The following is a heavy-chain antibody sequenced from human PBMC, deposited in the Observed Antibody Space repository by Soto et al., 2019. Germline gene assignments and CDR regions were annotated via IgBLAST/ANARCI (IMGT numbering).Heavy chain of an antibody. CDR2: INHSGST. CDR3: ASLPVKGSGSSDY. Sequence: PSETLSLTCAVYGGSFSGYYWSWIRQPPGKGLEWIGEINHSGSTNYNPSLKSRVTISVDTSKNQFSLKLSSVTAADTAVYYCASLPVKGSGSSDYWGQGTLVTVSS. V-gene: IGHV4-34*01. J-gene: IGHJ4*02. D-gene: IGHD3-10*01. CDR1: GGSFSGYY.